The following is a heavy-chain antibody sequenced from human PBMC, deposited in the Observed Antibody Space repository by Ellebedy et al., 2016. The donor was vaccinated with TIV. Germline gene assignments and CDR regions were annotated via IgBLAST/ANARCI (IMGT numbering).Heavy chain of an antibody. V-gene: IGHV4-34*01. CDR2: ITHSGST. J-gene: IGHJ4*02. CDR3: ARDPFRSSYDF. D-gene: IGHD6-13*01. Sequence: SETLSLTXAVYGGSFSGHYWSWIRQPPGKGLEWIGEITHSGSTNYKPSLKSRVTLSVDTSKNQFSLKLSSVTAADTAVYFCARDPFRSSYDFWGQGTLVTVSS. CDR1: GGSFSGHY.